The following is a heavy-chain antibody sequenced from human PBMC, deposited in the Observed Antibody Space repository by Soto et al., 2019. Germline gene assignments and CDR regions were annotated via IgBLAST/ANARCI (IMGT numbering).Heavy chain of an antibody. CDR2: IIPIPGTA. J-gene: IGHJ6*02. CDR1: GGTFSSYA. Sequence: QVQLVQSGAEVKKPGSSVKVSCKASGGTFSSYAISWVRQAPGQGLEWMGGIIPIPGTANYAQKFQGRVTITADESTSTAYMELSSPRSEDTAVYYCPRSQGSSTSLEIYYYYYYGMDVWGQGTTVTVSS. D-gene: IGHD2-2*01. V-gene: IGHV1-69*01. CDR3: PRSQGSSTSLEIYYYYYYGMDV.